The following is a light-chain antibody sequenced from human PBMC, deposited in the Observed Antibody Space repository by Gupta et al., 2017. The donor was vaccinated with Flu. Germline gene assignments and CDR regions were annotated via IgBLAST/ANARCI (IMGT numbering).Light chain of an antibody. V-gene: IGKV1-27*01. J-gene: IGKJ3*01. CDR3: QKDNRAPFT. CDR2: SAS. Sequence: IQMTQSASSLSASVGARITITCRASQDIRNYLAWFQQKPGKVPELLIYSASILQSGVPSRFSGSGSETDFTLTISSLQPEDAATYYCQKDNRAPFTFGHGTNVDI. CDR1: QDIRNY.